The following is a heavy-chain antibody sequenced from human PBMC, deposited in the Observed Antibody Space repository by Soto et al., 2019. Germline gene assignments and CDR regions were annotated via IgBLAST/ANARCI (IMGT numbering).Heavy chain of an antibody. V-gene: IGHV4-61*01. Sequence: SETLSLTCTVPGGSVNIGTYYWSWIRQPPGKGLEWIGFIHYSGSTNYNPSLKSRVTISVDTSKNQFSLKLSSVTAADTAVYYCARGWGYCSSTSCYRTYYYGMDVWGQGTTVTVSS. CDR2: IHYSGST. CDR1: GGSVNIGTYY. J-gene: IGHJ6*02. D-gene: IGHD2-2*02. CDR3: ARGWGYCSSTSCYRTYYYGMDV.